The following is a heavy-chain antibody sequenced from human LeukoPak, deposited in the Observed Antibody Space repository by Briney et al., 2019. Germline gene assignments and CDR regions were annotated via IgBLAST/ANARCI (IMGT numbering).Heavy chain of an antibody. Sequence: GGSLRLSCAASGFTFDGYGMSWVRQAPGKGLEWVSGINWNGGSTGYADSVKGRFTISRDNAKNSLYLQMNSLRAEDTALYYCARAKYSGSLGHAFDIWGQGTMVTVSS. J-gene: IGHJ3*02. V-gene: IGHV3-20*04. D-gene: IGHD1-26*01. CDR3: ARAKYSGSLGHAFDI. CDR2: INWNGGST. CDR1: GFTFDGYG.